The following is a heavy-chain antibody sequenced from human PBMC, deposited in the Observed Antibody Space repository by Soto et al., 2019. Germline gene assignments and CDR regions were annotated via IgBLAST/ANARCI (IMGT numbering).Heavy chain of an antibody. CDR3: AKDHVVVTAMAFDY. J-gene: IGHJ4*02. D-gene: IGHD2-21*02. V-gene: IGHV3-30*04. CDR2: ISYEGSLK. Sequence: PGGSLRLSSAASGFTFSAYAMHWVRQAPGRGLEWVAVISYEGSLKNYADSVKGRFTISRDNSKNTLYLQMNSLRAEDTAVYYCAKDHVVVTAMAFDYWGQGTLVTVSS. CDR1: GFTFSAYA.